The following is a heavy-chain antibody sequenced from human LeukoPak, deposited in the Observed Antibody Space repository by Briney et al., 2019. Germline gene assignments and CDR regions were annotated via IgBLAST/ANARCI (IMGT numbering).Heavy chain of an antibody. Sequence: GSLRLSCAASGFTVSSNYMSWIRQPPGKGLEWIGYIYYSGSTNYNPSLKSRVTISVDTSKNQFSLKLSSVTAADTAVYYCARVSRQWLVEYFDYWGQGTLVTVSS. CDR3: ARVSRQWLVEYFDY. J-gene: IGHJ4*02. CDR2: IYYSGST. D-gene: IGHD6-19*01. CDR1: GFTVSSNY. V-gene: IGHV4-59*02.